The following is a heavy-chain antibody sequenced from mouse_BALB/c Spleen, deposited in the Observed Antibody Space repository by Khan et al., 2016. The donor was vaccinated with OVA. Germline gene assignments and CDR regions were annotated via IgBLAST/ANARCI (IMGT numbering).Heavy chain of an antibody. CDR2: INPYNAGT. V-gene: IGHV1S136*01. CDR3: AREASSWDFSFPY. Sequence: VQLQQSGPELVEPGASVKMSCKASGYTFTNYVMHWVKQKPGQGLEWIGYINPYNAGTRYNEKFKGKATLTSAISSTTAYMELSSLTSEDSAVYYWAREASSWDFSFPYWGQGTLVTVSA. D-gene: IGHD4-1*01. J-gene: IGHJ3*01. CDR1: GYTFTNYV.